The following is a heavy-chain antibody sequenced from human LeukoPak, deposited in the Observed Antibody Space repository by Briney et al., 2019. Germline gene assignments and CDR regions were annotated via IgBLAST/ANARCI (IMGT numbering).Heavy chain of an antibody. CDR3: ARSDDYGDNWFDP. J-gene: IGHJ5*02. CDR1: GGSISSGSYY. D-gene: IGHD4-17*01. V-gene: IGHV4-61*01. Sequence: SETLSLTCTVSGGSISSGSYYWSWIRQPPGKGLEWIGHIYYSGSTNYNPSLKSRVTISVDTSKNQFSLKLSSVTAADTAVYYCARSDDYGDNWFDPWGQGTLVTVSS. CDR2: IYYSGST.